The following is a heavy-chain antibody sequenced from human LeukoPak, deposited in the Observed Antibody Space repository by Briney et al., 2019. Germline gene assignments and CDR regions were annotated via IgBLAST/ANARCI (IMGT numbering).Heavy chain of an antibody. CDR2: ISGSGGST. D-gene: IGHD1-14*01. CDR3: AKDRQGGPGTAEFDY. V-gene: IGHV3-23*01. Sequence: GGSLRLSCTASGFTFSNYWMSWVRQAPGKGLEWVSAISGSGGSTYYADSVKGRFTISGDNSKNTLYLQMNSLRAEDTAVYYCAKDRQGGPGTAEFDYWGQGTLVTVSS. J-gene: IGHJ4*02. CDR1: GFTFSNYW.